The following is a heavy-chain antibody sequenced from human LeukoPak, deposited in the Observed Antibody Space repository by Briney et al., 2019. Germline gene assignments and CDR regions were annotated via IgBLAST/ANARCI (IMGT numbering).Heavy chain of an antibody. CDR2: IYYSGST. J-gene: IGHJ4*02. D-gene: IGHD6-19*01. CDR1: GGSISSGGYY. Sequence: SQTLSLTCTVSGGSISSGGYYWSWIRQHPGKGLEWIGYIYYSGSTYYNPSLKSRVTISVDTSKNQFSLKLSSVTAADTAVYYCARDRIAVAGTRFDYWGQGTLVTVSS. V-gene: IGHV4-31*03. CDR3: ARDRIAVAGTRFDY.